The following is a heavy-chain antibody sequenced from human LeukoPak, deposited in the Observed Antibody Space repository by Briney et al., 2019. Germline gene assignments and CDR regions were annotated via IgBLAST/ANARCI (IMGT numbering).Heavy chain of an antibody. CDR2: INHSGST. CDR1: GGSFSGYY. CDR3: ARRKYYYGSGKGSDYYYGMDV. Sequence: KASETLSLTCAVYGGSFSGYYWSWIRQPPGKGLEWIGEINHSGSTNYNPSLKSRVTISVDTSKNQFSLKLSSVTAADTAVYYCARRKYYYGSGKGSDYYYGMDVWGQGTTVTVSS. D-gene: IGHD3-10*01. V-gene: IGHV4-34*01. J-gene: IGHJ6*02.